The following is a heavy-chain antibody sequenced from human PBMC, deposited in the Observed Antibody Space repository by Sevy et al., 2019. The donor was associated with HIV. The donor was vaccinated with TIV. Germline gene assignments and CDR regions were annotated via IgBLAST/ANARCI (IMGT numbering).Heavy chain of an antibody. Sequence: ASVKVSCKASGYTFTGYYMHWVRQAPGQGLEWMGWINPNSGGTNDAQKFQGRVTMTRDTSISTAYMELSRLRSDDTAVYYCARERVYCSGGSCKPGGWFDPWCQGTLVTVSS. CDR2: INPNSGGT. J-gene: IGHJ5*02. V-gene: IGHV1-2*02. CDR1: GYTFTGYY. D-gene: IGHD2-15*01. CDR3: ARERVYCSGGSCKPGGWFDP.